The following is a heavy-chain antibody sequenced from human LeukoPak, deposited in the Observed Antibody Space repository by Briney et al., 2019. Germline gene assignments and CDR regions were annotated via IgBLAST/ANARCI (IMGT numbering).Heavy chain of an antibody. V-gene: IGHV3-11*04. CDR2: ISSRGSDT. CDR3: ASGEGSGSDY. J-gene: IGHJ4*02. CDR1: GFPFSDYH. Sequence: GGSLRLSCAASGFPFSDYHMTWIRQAPGKGLEWIAYISSRGSDTYYADSVKGRFTISRDNAKNSVYLQINSLRAEDKAGYYCASGEGSGSDYWGQGTLVTVSS. D-gene: IGHD3-10*01.